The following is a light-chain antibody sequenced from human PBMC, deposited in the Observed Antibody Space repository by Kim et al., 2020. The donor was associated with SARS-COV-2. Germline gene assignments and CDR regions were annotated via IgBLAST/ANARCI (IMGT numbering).Light chain of an antibody. V-gene: IGKV3-20*01. Sequence: PGERATLSFRASQSVSSSYLAWYQQKPGQAPRLLIYGASSRATGIPDRFSGSGSGTDFTLTISRLEPEDFAVYYCQQYGSSLPLYTFGQGTKLEI. J-gene: IGKJ2*01. CDR2: GAS. CDR1: QSVSSSY. CDR3: QQYGSSLPLYT.